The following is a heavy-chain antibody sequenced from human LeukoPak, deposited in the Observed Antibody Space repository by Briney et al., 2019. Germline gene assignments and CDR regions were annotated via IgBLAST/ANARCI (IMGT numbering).Heavy chain of an antibody. V-gene: IGHV4-30-2*05. CDR1: GGSISSGGYS. Sequence: SETLSLTCAVSGGSISSGGYSWSWIRQPPGKGLEWIGYIYHSGSTNYNPSLKSRVTISVDTSKNQFSLKLSSVTAADTAVYYCARDYYDSSGYYSWYFDLWGRGTLVTVSS. D-gene: IGHD3-22*01. CDR2: IYHSGST. J-gene: IGHJ2*01. CDR3: ARDYYDSSGYYSWYFDL.